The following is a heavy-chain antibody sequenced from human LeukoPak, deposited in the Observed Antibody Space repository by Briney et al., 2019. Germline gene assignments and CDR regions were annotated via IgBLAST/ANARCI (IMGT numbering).Heavy chain of an antibody. CDR1: GFTFSSYA. CDR2: ISGSGGST. CDR3: AKGSPYYDFWSGYYRFDY. Sequence: PGRSLRLSCAASGFTFSSYAMSWVRQAPGKGLEWVSAISGSGGSTYYADSVKGRFTISRDNSKNTLYLQMNSLRAEDTAVYYCAKGSPYYDFWSGYYRFDYWGQGTLVTVSS. J-gene: IGHJ4*02. D-gene: IGHD3-3*01. V-gene: IGHV3-23*01.